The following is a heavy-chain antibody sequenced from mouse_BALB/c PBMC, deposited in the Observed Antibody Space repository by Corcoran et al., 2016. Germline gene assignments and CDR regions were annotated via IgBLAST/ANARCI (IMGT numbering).Heavy chain of an antibody. J-gene: IGHJ3*01. V-gene: IGHV3-6*02. CDR1: GYSITSGFY. Sequence: DVQLQESGPGLVKPSQSLSLTCSVAGYSITSGFYWNRIRQFPGNKLEWMGYISYDGNNNYNPSLKNRISITRDTSTNQFFLKLNSVTTEDTATYYCAREVYYGTSYCFAYWGQGTLVTVSA. CDR2: ISYDGNN. D-gene: IGHD1-1*01. CDR3: AREVYYGTSYCFAY.